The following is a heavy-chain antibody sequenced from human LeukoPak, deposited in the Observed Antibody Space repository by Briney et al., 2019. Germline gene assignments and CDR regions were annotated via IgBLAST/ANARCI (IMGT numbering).Heavy chain of an antibody. CDR3: AKAYSSSPHRDWFDP. D-gene: IGHD6-6*01. CDR1: GFTFSSYW. J-gene: IGHJ5*02. V-gene: IGHV3-74*01. CDR2: INSDGSST. Sequence: GGSLRLSCAASGFTFSSYWMHWVRQAPGKGLVWVSRINSDGSSTSYADSVRGRFTISRDNAKNTLYLQMDSLRAEDTALYYCAKAYSSSPHRDWFDPWGQGTLVTVSS.